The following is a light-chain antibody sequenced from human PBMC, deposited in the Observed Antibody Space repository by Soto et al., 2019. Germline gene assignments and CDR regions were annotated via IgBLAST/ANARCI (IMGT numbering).Light chain of an antibody. CDR3: QQYNSYRT. J-gene: IGKJ1*01. Sequence: DIPMTQSPSTLSASVGERVTITCRASQSISSWLAWYQQKPGKAPKLLIYDASSLESGVPSRFSGSGSGTEFTLTISSLQPDDFATYYCQQYNSYRTFGQGTKVEIK. V-gene: IGKV1-5*01. CDR1: QSISSW. CDR2: DAS.